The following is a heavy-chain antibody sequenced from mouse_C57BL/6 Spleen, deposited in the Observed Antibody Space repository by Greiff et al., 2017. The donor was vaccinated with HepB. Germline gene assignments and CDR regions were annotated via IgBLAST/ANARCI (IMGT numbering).Heavy chain of an antibody. J-gene: IGHJ4*01. CDR2: IWSGGST. V-gene: IGHV2-2*01. D-gene: IGHD2-3*01. CDR1: GFSLTSYG. CDR3: ARVYDGDPYYYAMDY. Sequence: QVQLKQSGPGLVQPSQSLSITCTVSGFSLTSYGVHWVRQSPGKGLEWLGVIWSGGSTDYNAAFISRLSISKDNSKSQVFFKMNSLQADDTAIYYCARVYDGDPYYYAMDYWGQGTSVTVSS.